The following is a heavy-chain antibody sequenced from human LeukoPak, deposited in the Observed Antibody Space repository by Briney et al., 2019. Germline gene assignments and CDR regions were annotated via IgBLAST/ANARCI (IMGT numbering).Heavy chain of an antibody. V-gene: IGHV3-23*01. J-gene: IGHJ4*02. CDR1: GFTFSSYA. D-gene: IGHD3-10*01. CDR3: AKDSGSGSYYSFDY. CDR2: ISGSGGST. Sequence: GGSLRLSCAASGFTFSSYAMSWVRQAPGKGLEWVSAISGSGGSTYYADSVKGRFTISRDNSKNTLYLEMNSLRAEDTAVYYCAKDSGSGSYYSFDYWGQGTLVTVSS.